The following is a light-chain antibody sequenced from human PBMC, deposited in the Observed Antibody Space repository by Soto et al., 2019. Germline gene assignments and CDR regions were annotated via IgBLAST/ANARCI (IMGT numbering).Light chain of an antibody. CDR2: EVS. V-gene: IGLV2-14*01. CDR3: SSYTTSSTLLYV. Sequence: QSALTQPASVSGSPGQSITIPCTGTSSDVGGYNSVSWYQQHPGKAPKLMIYEVSNRPSGVSNRFSGSKSGNTASLTISGLQAKDEADYYCSSYTTSSTLLYVFGTGTKLTVL. J-gene: IGLJ1*01. CDR1: SSDVGGYNS.